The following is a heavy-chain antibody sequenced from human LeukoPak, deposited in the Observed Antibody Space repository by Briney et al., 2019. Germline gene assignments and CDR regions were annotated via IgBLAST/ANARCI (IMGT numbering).Heavy chain of an antibody. Sequence: GGSLRLSCAAAEFTFSSYAMSWVRQAPGKGLEWVANIKQDGSEKYYVDSVKGRFTISRDNAKNSLYLQMNSLRAEDTAVYYCARDDYDILTGRNYYFDYWGRGTLVTVSS. CDR3: ARDDYDILTGRNYYFDY. D-gene: IGHD3-9*01. J-gene: IGHJ4*02. V-gene: IGHV3-7*05. CDR1: EFTFSSYA. CDR2: IKQDGSEK.